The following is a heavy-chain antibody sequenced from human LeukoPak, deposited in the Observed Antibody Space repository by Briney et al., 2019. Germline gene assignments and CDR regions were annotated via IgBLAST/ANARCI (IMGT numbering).Heavy chain of an antibody. CDR2: INPNSGGT. CDR3: ARVVTMTPPNWYFDL. J-gene: IGHJ2*01. V-gene: IGHV1-2*02. CDR1: GYTFTGYY. Sequence: GASVKVSCKASGYTFTGYYMHWVRQAPGQGLEWMGWINPNSGGTNYAQKFQGRVTMTRDTSISTAYMELSSLRSEDTAVYYCARVVTMTPPNWYFDLWGRGTLVTVSS. D-gene: IGHD3-22*01.